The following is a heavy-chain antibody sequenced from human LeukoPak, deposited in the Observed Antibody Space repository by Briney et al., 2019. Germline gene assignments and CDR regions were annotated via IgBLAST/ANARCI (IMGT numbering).Heavy chain of an antibody. Sequence: PGGSLRLSCAASGFTFSSYAMHWVRQAPGKGLEWVAVISYDGSNKYYADSVKGRFTISRDNSKNTLYLQMNSLRAEDTAVYYCARGALRSIAAAGRGVWGQGTLVTVSS. CDR2: ISYDGSNK. V-gene: IGHV3-30-3*01. CDR3: ARGALRSIAAAGRGV. CDR1: GFTFSSYA. D-gene: IGHD6-13*01. J-gene: IGHJ4*02.